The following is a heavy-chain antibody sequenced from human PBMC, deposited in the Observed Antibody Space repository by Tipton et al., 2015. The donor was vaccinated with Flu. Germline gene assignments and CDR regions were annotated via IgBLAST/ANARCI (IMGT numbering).Heavy chain of an antibody. J-gene: IGHJ5*02. CDR2: IYYRGST. CDR3: ARRDYSNYVSDPKNWFDP. Sequence: TLSLTCSVSGGSFSDGGYYWTWIRHLPGKGLEWIGYIYYRGSTYYNPSLLSRVSISQDTSKSQFSLRLSSVTAADTAVYYCARRDYSNYVSDPKNWFDPWGQGILVTVSS. D-gene: IGHD4-11*01. V-gene: IGHV4-31*03. CDR1: GGSFSDGGYY.